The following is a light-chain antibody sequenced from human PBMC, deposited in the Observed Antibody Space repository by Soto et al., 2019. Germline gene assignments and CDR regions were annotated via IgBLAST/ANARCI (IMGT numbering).Light chain of an antibody. CDR2: GAS. CDR3: QQYNDWHRT. J-gene: IGKJ1*01. V-gene: IGKV3-15*01. CDR1: QSVSNN. Sequence: DIVMTQSPATLSVSPGERATLSCRASQSVSNNLAWYQQTPGQAPRLLIYGASTRATGIPARFSGSGSGTAFTLTISSLQSEDFAVSYCQQYNDWHRTFGQGTKVEIK.